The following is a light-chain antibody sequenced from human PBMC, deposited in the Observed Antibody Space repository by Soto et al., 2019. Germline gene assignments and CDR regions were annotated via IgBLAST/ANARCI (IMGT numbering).Light chain of an antibody. CDR2: GAS. Sequence: EIVMTQSPATLSVSPGESATLSCRASQSVNTNLAWYQQKPGRAPRLLIHGASTRATGIPARFSGSGSGTEFTXNISSLQSEDFAVYYCQQYNNWPPHTFGQGTKLEIK. CDR1: QSVNTN. J-gene: IGKJ2*01. V-gene: IGKV3-15*01. CDR3: QQYNNWPPHT.